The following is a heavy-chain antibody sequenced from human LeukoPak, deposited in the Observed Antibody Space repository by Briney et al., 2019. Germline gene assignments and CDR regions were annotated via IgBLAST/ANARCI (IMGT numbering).Heavy chain of an antibody. CDR1: GFTFSGSD. Sequence: PGRSLKLSCAASGFTFSGSDMHWVCQASGKGLEWVGLIRSKPHSYTTVYAASVQGRFTISRDDSKNTAYLQMNSLKAEDTAVYYCTRQDCSGGSCSYVDYWGQGTLVTVSS. CDR2: IRSKPHSYTT. D-gene: IGHD2-15*01. J-gene: IGHJ4*02. CDR3: TRQDCSGGSCSYVDY. V-gene: IGHV3-73*01.